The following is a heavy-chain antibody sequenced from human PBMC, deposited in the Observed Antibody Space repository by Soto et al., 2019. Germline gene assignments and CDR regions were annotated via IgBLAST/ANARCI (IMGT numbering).Heavy chain of an antibody. V-gene: IGHV4-30-4*01. CDR3: ARGGGSTNWKRHNWIDT. J-gene: IGHJ5*02. Sequence: PSETLSLTCTVSGDSISSGDYYWSWIRQPPGKGLEWIGYIYYSGNTYYNPSLKSRITISVDTSKNQFSLKLSSVTAADTAVYYCARGGGSTNWKRHNWIDTWGQGTLVTVSS. D-gene: IGHD2-2*01. CDR2: IYYSGNT. CDR1: GDSISSGDYY.